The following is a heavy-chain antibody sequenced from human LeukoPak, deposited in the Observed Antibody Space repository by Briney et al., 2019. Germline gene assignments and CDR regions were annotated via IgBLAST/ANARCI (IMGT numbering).Heavy chain of an antibody. D-gene: IGHD1-26*01. CDR2: MNPNSGNT. Sequence: ASVKVSCKASGYTFTGYYMHWVRQATGQGLEWMGWMNPNSGNTGYAQKFQGRVTMTRNTSISTAYMELSSLRSEDTAVYYCARGGSQSGSYPFYWGQGTLVTVSS. CDR3: ARGGSQSGSYPFY. CDR1: GYTFTGYY. V-gene: IGHV1-8*02. J-gene: IGHJ4*02.